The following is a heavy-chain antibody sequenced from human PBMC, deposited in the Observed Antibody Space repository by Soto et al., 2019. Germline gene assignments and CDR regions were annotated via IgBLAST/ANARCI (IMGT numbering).Heavy chain of an antibody. D-gene: IGHD6-19*01. J-gene: IGHJ4*02. V-gene: IGHV1-69*10. CDR2: IIPILGIA. CDR3: ARGQQWLPYFDY. CDR1: GGTFSSYA. Sequence: ASVKVSCKASGGTFSSYAISWVRQAPGQGLEWMGGIIPILGIANYAQKFQGRVTITADKSTSTAYMELSSLRSEDTAVYYCARGQQWLPYFDYWGQGTLVTVSS.